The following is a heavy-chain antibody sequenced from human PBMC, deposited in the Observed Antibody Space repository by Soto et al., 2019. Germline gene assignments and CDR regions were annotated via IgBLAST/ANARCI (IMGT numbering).Heavy chain of an antibody. CDR1: VYTFTSYG. J-gene: IGHJ6*02. CDR2: SSAYNGNK. Sequence: AWVKVSCMASVYTFTSYGISWVRQPPGQGLEWIGWSSAYNGNKNYAQKLQGRVAMTTDTSTRKANIEQRSLRSDDTAVYYCAREVPAATALGYYYGMDVWGQGTTVTVSS. CDR3: AREVPAATALGYYYGMDV. D-gene: IGHD2-2*01. V-gene: IGHV1-18*01.